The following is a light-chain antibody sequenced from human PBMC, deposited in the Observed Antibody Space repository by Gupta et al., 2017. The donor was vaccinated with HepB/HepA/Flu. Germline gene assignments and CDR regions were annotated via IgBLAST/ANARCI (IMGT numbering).Light chain of an antibody. Sequence: SVLTHSPPVSRAPGQRVTIPCTGSSSNIGAGYAVHWYQQLPGTAPKPLLDGNSNRPSGAPDRFAGSTSGNSGSPATIGLQAENEADEDDYYYDGGLSTHEVFGTGTKLTVL. CDR1: SSNIGAGYA. CDR3: YYYDGGLSTHEV. J-gene: IGLJ1*01. CDR2: GNS. V-gene: IGLV1-40*01.